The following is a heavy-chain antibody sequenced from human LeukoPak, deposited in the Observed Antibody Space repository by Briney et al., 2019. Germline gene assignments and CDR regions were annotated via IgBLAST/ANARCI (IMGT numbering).Heavy chain of an antibody. D-gene: IGHD1-26*01. V-gene: IGHV3-49*03. CDR2: IRSKAYGRTT. CDR3: TRDGTSGSYWFDY. CDR1: GFTFGDYA. Sequence: GRSLRLSCTASGFTFGDYAMSWFRQAPGKGLEWVGFIRSKAYGRTTEYAASVKGRFTISRDDSKSIAYLQMNSLKTEDTAVYYCTRDGTSGSYWFDYWGQGTLVTVSS. J-gene: IGHJ4*02.